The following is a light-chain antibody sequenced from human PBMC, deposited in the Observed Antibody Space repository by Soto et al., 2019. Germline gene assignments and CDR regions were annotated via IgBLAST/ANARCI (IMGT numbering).Light chain of an antibody. J-gene: IGKJ4*01. CDR2: AAS. Sequence: DIQMTQSPSSVSASVGDRVTITCRASQRISKWVAWYQQRPGEVPKLLISAASSLQSGVPSRFSGIGSGTDFTLTNSSLQPEDSASYYCQQAHSFPSTFGGGTKVEI. V-gene: IGKV1-12*02. CDR1: QRISKW. CDR3: QQAHSFPST.